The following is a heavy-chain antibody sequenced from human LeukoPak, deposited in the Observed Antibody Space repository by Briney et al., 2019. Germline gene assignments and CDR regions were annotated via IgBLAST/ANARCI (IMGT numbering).Heavy chain of an antibody. V-gene: IGHV4-59*01. CDR3: ADRDGVY. CDR1: GDSISRNY. Sequence: SETLSLTCSVSGDSISRNYWTWVRQPPGKGLEGIGHFYYRGSTNYNPSLKSRVTISADTSKNQFSLKLTSVTAADTAVYYCADRDGVYWGQGILVTVSS. CDR2: FYYRGST. D-gene: IGHD5-24*01. J-gene: IGHJ4*02.